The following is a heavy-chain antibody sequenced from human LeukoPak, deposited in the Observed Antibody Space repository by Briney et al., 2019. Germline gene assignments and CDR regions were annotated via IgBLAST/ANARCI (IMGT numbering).Heavy chain of an antibody. V-gene: IGHV1-18*04. J-gene: IGHJ5*02. CDR1: GYTFTSYG. CDR3: ARDLAVPAAMGRAWFDP. Sequence: ASVKVSCKASGYTFTSYGINWVRQAPGQGLEWMGWISAYNGNTNYAQKLQGRVTMTTGTSTSTAYMELRSLRSDDTAVYYCARDLAVPAAMGRAWFDPWGQGTLVTVSS. CDR2: ISAYNGNT. D-gene: IGHD2-2*01.